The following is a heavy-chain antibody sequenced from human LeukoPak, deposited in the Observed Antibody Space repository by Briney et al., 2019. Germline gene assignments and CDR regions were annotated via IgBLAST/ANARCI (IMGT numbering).Heavy chain of an antibody. Sequence: SETLSLTCTVSGGSISSYYWSWIRQPPGKGLEWIGYIYYSGSTNYNPPLKSRVTISVDTSKNQFSLKLSSVTAADTAVYYCASGVYYDFWSGYCPALDYWGQGTLVTVSS. CDR2: IYYSGST. CDR3: ASGVYYDFWSGYCPALDY. J-gene: IGHJ4*02. V-gene: IGHV4-59*01. CDR1: GGSISSYY. D-gene: IGHD3-3*01.